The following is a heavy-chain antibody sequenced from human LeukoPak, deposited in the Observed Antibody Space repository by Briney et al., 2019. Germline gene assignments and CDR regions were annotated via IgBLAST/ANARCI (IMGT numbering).Heavy chain of an antibody. CDR3: ARNILFAFDI. J-gene: IGHJ3*02. CDR2: ISSYSNYI. Sequence: PGGSLRLSCAASGFPFSSYSMNWVRQAPGEGLEWVSSISSYSNYIYYADSLKGRITISRDNAKNSLYLQMNSLRAEDTAVYYCARNILFAFDIWGQGTMVTVSS. CDR1: GFPFSSYS. V-gene: IGHV3-21*06.